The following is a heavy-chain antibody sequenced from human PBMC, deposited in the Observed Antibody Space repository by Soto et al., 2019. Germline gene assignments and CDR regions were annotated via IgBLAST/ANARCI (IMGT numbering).Heavy chain of an antibody. CDR2: INAGNGNT. Sequence: ASVKVSCKASGYTFTSYAMHWVRQAPGQRLEWMGWINAGNGNTKYSQKFQGRVTITRDTSASTAYMELSSLRSEDTAVYYCARVDSSGWSFWFDPWGQGTLVTVSS. CDR3: ARVDSSGWSFWFDP. D-gene: IGHD6-19*01. V-gene: IGHV1-3*01. CDR1: GYTFTSYA. J-gene: IGHJ5*02.